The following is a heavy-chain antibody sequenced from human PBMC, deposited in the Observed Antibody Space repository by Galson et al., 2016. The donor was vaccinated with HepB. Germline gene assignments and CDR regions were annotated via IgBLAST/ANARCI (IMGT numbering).Heavy chain of an antibody. CDR1: GGSISSNPYY. J-gene: IGHJ4*02. V-gene: IGHV4-39*01. Sequence: SETLSLTCTVSGGSISSNPYYWGWIRQPPGKGLEWIGNSHYSGSTYYNPSLKSRVTMSVYTSKNEFSLRLTSVTAADTAVYFRARQSSDSDYFDFWGQGTLVTVSS. D-gene: IGHD6-19*01. CDR3: ARQSSDSDYFDF. CDR2: SHYSGST.